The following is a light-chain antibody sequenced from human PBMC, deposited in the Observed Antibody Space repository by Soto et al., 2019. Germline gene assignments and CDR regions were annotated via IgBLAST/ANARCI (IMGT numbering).Light chain of an antibody. CDR1: SSNIGAGYD. Sequence: QSVLTQPPSVSGAPGQRVTISCTGGSSNIGAGYDVHWYQQLPGTAPKLLISGNNNRPSGVPDRFSGSKSGTSASLAINGLQAEDEADYYCQSYDSSLTGHYVFGTGTKLTVL. CDR3: QSYDSSLTGHYV. V-gene: IGLV1-40*01. J-gene: IGLJ1*01. CDR2: GNN.